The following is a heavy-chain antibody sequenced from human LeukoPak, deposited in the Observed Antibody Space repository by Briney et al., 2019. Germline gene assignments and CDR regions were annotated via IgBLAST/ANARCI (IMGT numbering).Heavy chain of an antibody. CDR3: ARLPPYSSSSYYFDY. D-gene: IGHD6-6*01. CDR2: INHSGSS. Sequence: SETLSLTCAVYGGSFSGYYWSWIRQPPGKGLEWIGEINHSGSSNYNPSLKNRVTISLDTSKNQFSLKLRSVTAADTAVYYCARLPPYSSSSYYFDYWGQGTLVTVSS. J-gene: IGHJ4*02. V-gene: IGHV4-34*01. CDR1: GGSFSGYY.